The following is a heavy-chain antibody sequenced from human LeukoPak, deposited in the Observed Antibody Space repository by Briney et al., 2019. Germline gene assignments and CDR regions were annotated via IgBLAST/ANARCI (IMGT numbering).Heavy chain of an antibody. CDR1: GGSISSYY. J-gene: IGHJ4*02. V-gene: IGHV4-59*01. CDR2: IYYSGST. Sequence: SETLSLTCTVSGGSISSYYWSWFRQPPGKGLEWIGDIYYSGSTNYNPSLKSRVTISVDTSKNQFSLTLVSVTAADTAVYYCGRANYFDYWGQGTLVTVSS. CDR3: GRANYFDY.